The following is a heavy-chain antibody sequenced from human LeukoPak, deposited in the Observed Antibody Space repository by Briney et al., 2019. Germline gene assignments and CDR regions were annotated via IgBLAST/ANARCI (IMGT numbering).Heavy chain of an antibody. D-gene: IGHD5-18*01. CDR3: ARRGYSYGYGWFDP. Sequence: SETLSLTCTVSEDSISSTTYCWGWIRQPPGKGLEWIGNIYYSGSTYYNPSLKSRVTISVDTSKNQFSLKLTSVTAADTAVYYCARRGYSYGYGWFDPWGQGTLVTVSS. CDR2: IYYSGST. V-gene: IGHV4-39*01. J-gene: IGHJ5*02. CDR1: EDSISSTTYC.